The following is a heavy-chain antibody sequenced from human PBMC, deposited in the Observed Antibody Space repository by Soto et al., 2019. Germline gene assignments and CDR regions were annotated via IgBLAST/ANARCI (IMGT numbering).Heavy chain of an antibody. CDR1: GGSLSGGDNY. J-gene: IGHJ5*02. CDR2: IHYGGST. Sequence: PSETLSLTCTVSGGSLSGGDNYWSWIRQLPGKGLEWIGHIHYGGSTYYSPSFKSRVSLSVDTSKSQFSLNLTSATAADTAVYFCARESGPGSFDWFDAWGQGTPVTVSS. D-gene: IGHD3-10*01. CDR3: ARESGPGSFDWFDA. V-gene: IGHV4-30-4*01.